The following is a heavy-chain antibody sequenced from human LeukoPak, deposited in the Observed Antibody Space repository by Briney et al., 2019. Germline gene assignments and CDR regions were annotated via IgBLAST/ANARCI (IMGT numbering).Heavy chain of an antibody. D-gene: IGHD3-10*01. CDR3: ARGIIRGADTPYYYGMDV. Sequence: PSETLSLTCTVSGGSVSSGSYFWSWIRQPPGKGLEWIGYIYYSGSTNYNPSLKSRVTISVDTSKNQFSLKLSSVTAADTAVYWCARGIIRGADTPYYYGMDVWGRGTTVTVSS. CDR1: GGSVSSGSYF. V-gene: IGHV4-61*01. J-gene: IGHJ6*02. CDR2: IYYSGST.